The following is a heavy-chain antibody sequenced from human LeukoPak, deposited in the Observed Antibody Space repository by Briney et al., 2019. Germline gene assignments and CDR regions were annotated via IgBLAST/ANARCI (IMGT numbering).Heavy chain of an antibody. CDR3: ARGAPGGYCTNGVCPTFFDY. Sequence: SETLSLTCTVSGGSISSYYWSWIRQPPGKGLEWIGYIYYSGSTNFNPSLKSRVTISVDTSKNQFSLKLSSVTAADTAVYYCARGAPGGYCTNGVCPTFFDYWGQGTLVTVSS. J-gene: IGHJ4*02. CDR2: IYYSGST. D-gene: IGHD2-8*01. V-gene: IGHV4-59*01. CDR1: GGSISSYY.